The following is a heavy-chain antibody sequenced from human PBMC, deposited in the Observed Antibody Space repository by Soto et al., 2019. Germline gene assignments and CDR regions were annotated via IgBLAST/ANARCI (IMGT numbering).Heavy chain of an antibody. CDR3: ARPRGYSYGGGADY. CDR2: ISYDGSNK. CDR1: GFTFSSYA. Sequence: GGSLRLSCAASGFTFSSYAMHWVRQAPGKGLEWVAVISYDGSNKYYADSVKGRFTISRDNSKNTLYLQMNSLRAEDTAVYYCARPRGYSYGGGADYWGQGTLVTVSS. V-gene: IGHV3-30-3*01. J-gene: IGHJ4*02. D-gene: IGHD5-18*01.